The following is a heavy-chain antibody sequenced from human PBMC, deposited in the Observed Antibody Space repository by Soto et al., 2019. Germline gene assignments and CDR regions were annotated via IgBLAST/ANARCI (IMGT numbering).Heavy chain of an antibody. V-gene: IGHV3-30*18. D-gene: IGHD3-22*01. CDR1: GFTFSSYG. Sequence: GGSLRLSCAASGFTFSSYGMHWVRQAPGKGLEWVAVISYDGSNKYYADSVKGRFTISRDNSKNTLYLQMNSLRAEDTAVYYCAKAGYYYDSSGYYYFDYWGQGTLVTVYS. CDR3: AKAGYYYDSSGYYYFDY. J-gene: IGHJ4*02. CDR2: ISYDGSNK.